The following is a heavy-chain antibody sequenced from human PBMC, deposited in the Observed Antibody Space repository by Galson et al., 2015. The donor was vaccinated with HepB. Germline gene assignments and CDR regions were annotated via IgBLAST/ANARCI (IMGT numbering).Heavy chain of an antibody. J-gene: IGHJ6*02. D-gene: IGHD3-22*01. V-gene: IGHV6-1*01. CDR2: TYYRSKWYN. CDR1: GDSVSSNSAA. Sequence: CAISGDSVSSNSAAWNWIRQSPSRGLEWLGRTYYRSKWYNDYAVSVKSRITINPGTSKNQFSLQLNSVTPEDTAVYYCARDLIDSHYYYYYYGMDVWGQGTAVTVSS. CDR3: ARDLIDSHYYYYYYGMDV.